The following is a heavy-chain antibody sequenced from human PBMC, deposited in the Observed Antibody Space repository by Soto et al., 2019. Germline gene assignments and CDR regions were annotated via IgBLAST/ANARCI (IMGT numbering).Heavy chain of an antibody. CDR3: ARAATVPKRYFDL. Sequence: GGSLRLSCAASGFTFSSYNMNWVRQAPGKGLEWISYISSGSNTIYYSDSVRGRFTISRDNAKNSLYLQMNSLRAEDTAVYYCARAATVPKRYFDLWGRGTLVTVSS. V-gene: IGHV3-48*01. CDR1: GFTFSSYN. CDR2: ISSGSNTI. J-gene: IGHJ2*01. D-gene: IGHD4-17*01.